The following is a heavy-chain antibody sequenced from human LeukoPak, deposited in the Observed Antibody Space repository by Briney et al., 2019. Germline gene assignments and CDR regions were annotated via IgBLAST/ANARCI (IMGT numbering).Heavy chain of an antibody. CDR3: ARRHQQLYYFDY. CDR2: INHSGST. D-gene: IGHD2-2*01. J-gene: IGHJ4*02. CDR1: GGSFSGYY. V-gene: IGHV4-34*01. Sequence: SETLSLTCAVYGGSFSGYYWSWIRQPPGKGLEWIGEINHSGSTNYNPSLKSRVTISVDTSKNQFSLKLSSVTAADTAVYYCARRHQQLYYFDYWGQGTLVTVSS.